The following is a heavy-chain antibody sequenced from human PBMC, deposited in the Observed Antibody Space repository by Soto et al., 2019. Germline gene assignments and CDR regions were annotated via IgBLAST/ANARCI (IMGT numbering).Heavy chain of an antibody. CDR3: ARGKMTLIHLWLPGRFDP. D-gene: IGHD5-18*01. CDR1: GDPISDYY. J-gene: IGHJ5*02. V-gene: IGHV4-59*01. Sequence: PSETLSLTCTVSGDPISDYYWSWIRQPPGKGLEWLGYIYHSGSAKYSPSLGSRLTISIDTPRNQFSLKLTSVTAADTAAYYCARGKMTLIHLWLPGRFDPWGQGTLVTVSS. CDR2: IYHSGSA.